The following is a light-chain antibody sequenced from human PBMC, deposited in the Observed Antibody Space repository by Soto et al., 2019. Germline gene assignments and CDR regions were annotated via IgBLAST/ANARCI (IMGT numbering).Light chain of an antibody. CDR3: SSYTSSTPRV. CDR1: SSDVGGYKY. Sequence: QSVLTQPASVSGSPGQSITISCTGSSSDVGGYKYVSWYQQHPGRAPKLMIYEDSYRPSGISNRFSGSKSGNTASLTISGLQAEDEADYYCSSYTSSTPRVFGGGTQLTVL. CDR2: EDS. J-gene: IGLJ7*01. V-gene: IGLV2-14*01.